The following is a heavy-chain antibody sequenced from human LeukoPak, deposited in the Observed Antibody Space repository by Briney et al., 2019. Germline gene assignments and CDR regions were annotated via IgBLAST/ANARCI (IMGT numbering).Heavy chain of an antibody. CDR2: ISYDGSNK. J-gene: IGHJ4*02. D-gene: IGHD6-6*01. Sequence: GGSLRLSCAASGFTFSSYAMHWVRQAPGKGLEWVAVISYDGSNKYYADSVKGRFTISRDNSKNTLYLQMNSLRAEDTAVYYCARDRIYSSSSFFHFDYWGQGTLVTVSS. CDR3: ARDRIYSSSSFFHFDY. CDR1: GFTFSSYA. V-gene: IGHV3-30-3*01.